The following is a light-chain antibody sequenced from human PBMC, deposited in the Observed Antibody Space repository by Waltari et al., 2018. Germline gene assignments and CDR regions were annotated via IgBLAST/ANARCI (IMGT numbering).Light chain of an antibody. CDR3: CSYAGSSSVV. V-gene: IGLV2-23*02. Sequence: QSALTQPASVSGSPGQSITISCTGTSRAVGGDNYVSLYQQHPGKAPKLMIYAVSKRPSGVSNRFSGSKSGNTASLTISGLQAEDEADYYCCSYAGSSSVVFGGGTKLTVL. J-gene: IGLJ2*01. CDR1: SRAVGGDNY. CDR2: AVS.